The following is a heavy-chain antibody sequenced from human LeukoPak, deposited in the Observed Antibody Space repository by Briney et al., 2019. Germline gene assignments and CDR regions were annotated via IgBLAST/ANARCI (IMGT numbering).Heavy chain of an antibody. V-gene: IGHV3-48*04. Sequence: QSGGSLRLSCAASGFTFSSYSMNWVRQAPGKGLEWVSYISSSGTTIYYADSVRGRFTISRDNAKNSLYLQMNSLRAEDTAVYYCARRDGYNSYYFDFWGQGTLVTVSS. J-gene: IGHJ4*02. CDR2: ISSSGTTI. D-gene: IGHD5-24*01. CDR3: ARRDGYNSYYFDF. CDR1: GFTFSSYS.